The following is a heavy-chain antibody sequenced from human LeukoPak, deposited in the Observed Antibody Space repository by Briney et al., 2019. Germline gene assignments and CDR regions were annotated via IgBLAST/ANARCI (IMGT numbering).Heavy chain of an antibody. Sequence: SETLSLTCAVYGGSFSGYYWSWIRQPPGKGLEWIGEINHSGSTNYNPSLKSRVTISVDTSKNQFSLKLSSVTAADTAVYYCARGPGYSSSWFPEYFQHWGQGTLVTVSS. V-gene: IGHV4-34*01. CDR2: INHSGST. CDR3: ARGPGYSSSWFPEYFQH. CDR1: GGSFSGYY. J-gene: IGHJ1*01. D-gene: IGHD6-13*01.